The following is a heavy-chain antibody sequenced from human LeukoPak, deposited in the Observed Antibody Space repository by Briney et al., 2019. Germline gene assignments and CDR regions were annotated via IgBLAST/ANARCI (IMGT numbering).Heavy chain of an antibody. CDR2: IYYSGST. D-gene: IGHD1-7*01. CDR1: GGSLSSSSYY. J-gene: IGHJ4*02. CDR3: ARKQTGTMYDV. Sequence: PSETLSLTCTVSGGSLSSSSYYWGWIRQPPGKGLEWIGSIYYSGSTYYNPSLKSRVTISVDTSKNQFSLKLSSVTAADTAVYYCARKQTGTMYDVWGQGTQVTVSS. V-gene: IGHV4-39*07.